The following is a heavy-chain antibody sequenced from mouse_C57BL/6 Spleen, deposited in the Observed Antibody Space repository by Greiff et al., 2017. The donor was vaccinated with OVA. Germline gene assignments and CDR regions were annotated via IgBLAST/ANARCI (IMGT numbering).Heavy chain of an antibody. J-gene: IGHJ2*01. Sequence: QVQLQQPGAELVKPGASVKLSCKASGYTFTSYWMQWVKQRPGQGLEWIGEIDPSDSYTNYNQKFKGKATLTVDTSSSTAYMQLSSLTSEDSAVYYCARRPFITTVVADWGQGTTLTVSS. CDR1: GYTFTSYW. CDR2: IDPSDSYT. D-gene: IGHD1-1*01. CDR3: ARRPFITTVVAD. V-gene: IGHV1-50*01.